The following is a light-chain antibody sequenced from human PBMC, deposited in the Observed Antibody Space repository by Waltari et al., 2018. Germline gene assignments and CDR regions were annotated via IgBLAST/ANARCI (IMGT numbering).Light chain of an antibody. CDR3: QQYNSYPYT. CDR2: EAS. V-gene: IGKV1-5*03. Sequence: DIQMTQSPSTLSASVGARVTITCRASQSINSWLAWYQQRPGKAPKLLIYEASRLESGVPSTFSGSGSETEFTLTISSLQPEDFATYYCQQYNSYPYTFGQGTKLEVK. J-gene: IGKJ2*01. CDR1: QSINSW.